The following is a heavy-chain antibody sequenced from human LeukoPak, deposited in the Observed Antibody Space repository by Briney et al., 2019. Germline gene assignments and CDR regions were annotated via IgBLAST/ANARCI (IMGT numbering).Heavy chain of an antibody. CDR1: GGTFSSYA. V-gene: IGHV1-69*04. Sequence: SVKVSCKASGGTFSSYAISWVRQAPGQGLEWMGRIIPILGIANYAQKFQGRVTITADKSTSTAYMELSSLRSEDTAVYYCAGSYYYGSGSYYPLDYWGQGTLDTVSS. J-gene: IGHJ4*02. D-gene: IGHD3-10*01. CDR3: AGSYYYGSGSYYPLDY. CDR2: IIPILGIA.